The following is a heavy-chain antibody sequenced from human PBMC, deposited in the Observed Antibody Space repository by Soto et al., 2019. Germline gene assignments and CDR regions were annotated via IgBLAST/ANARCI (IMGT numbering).Heavy chain of an antibody. V-gene: IGHV1-69*01. D-gene: IGHD2-15*01. CDR1: GGTFSSYA. CDR3: ARGGSIVVVVAATPDYYYGMDV. CDR2: IIPIFGTA. Sequence: QVQLVQSGAEVKKPGSSVKVSCKASGGTFSSYAISWVRQAPGQGLEWMGGIIPIFGTANYAQKFQGRVTITADEYTSKACMEMSSLRAENMAVYYCARGGSIVVVVAATPDYYYGMDVWGQGTTFTVSS. J-gene: IGHJ6*02.